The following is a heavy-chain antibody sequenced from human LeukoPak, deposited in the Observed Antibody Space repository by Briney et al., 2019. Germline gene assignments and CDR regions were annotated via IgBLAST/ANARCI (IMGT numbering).Heavy chain of an antibody. CDR2: IYYSGST. CDR3: ARDWDGDYPDY. J-gene: IGHJ4*02. D-gene: IGHD4-17*01. Sequence: SETLSLTCTVSGGSISSSSYYWRWIRQPTGKGLEWIGSIYYSGSTYYNPSLKSRVTISVDTSKNQFSLKLSSVTAADTAVYYCARDWDGDYPDYWGQGTLVTVSS. V-gene: IGHV4-39*07. CDR1: GGSISSSSYY.